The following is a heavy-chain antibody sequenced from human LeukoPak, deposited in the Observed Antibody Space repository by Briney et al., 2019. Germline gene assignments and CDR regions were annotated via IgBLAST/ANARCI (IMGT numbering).Heavy chain of an antibody. CDR1: GFTSSDYY. CDR2: ISSSGSTI. D-gene: IGHD4-17*01. CDR3: ARDRKGAVTGTFDY. V-gene: IGHV3-11*01. Sequence: PGGSLRLSCAASGFTSSDYYMSWIRQAPGKGLEWVSYISSSGSTIYYADSVKGRFTISRDSAKNSLYLQMNSLRAEDTAVYYCARDRKGAVTGTFDYWGQGTLVTVSS. J-gene: IGHJ4*02.